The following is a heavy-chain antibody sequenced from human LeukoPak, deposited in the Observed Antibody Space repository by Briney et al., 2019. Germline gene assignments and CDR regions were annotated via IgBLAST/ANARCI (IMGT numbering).Heavy chain of an antibody. CDR3: ASELDVDIVATVDC. Sequence: GGSLRLSCAASGFTFSSYAMHWVRQAPGKGLEWVAVISYDGSNKYYADSVKGRFTISRDNSKNTLYLQMNSLRAEDTAVYYCASELDVDIVATVDCWGQGTLVTVSS. V-gene: IGHV3-30-3*01. D-gene: IGHD5-12*01. CDR1: GFTFSSYA. J-gene: IGHJ4*02. CDR2: ISYDGSNK.